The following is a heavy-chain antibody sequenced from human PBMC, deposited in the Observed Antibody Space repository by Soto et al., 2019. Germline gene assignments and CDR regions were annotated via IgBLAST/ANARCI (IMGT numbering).Heavy chain of an antibody. CDR3: ARIVGPYDSSGYYPNPFAFDI. CDR1: GFSLSTSGMC. CDR2: IDWDDDK. V-gene: IGHV2-70*01. Sequence: SGPTLVNPTQTLTLTCTFSGFSLSTSGMCVSWMRQPPGKALERLALIDWDDDKYYSTSLKTRLTISKDTSKNQVVLTMTNMDPVDTATYYCARIVGPYDSSGYYPNPFAFDIWGQGTMVTVSS. J-gene: IGHJ3*02. D-gene: IGHD3-22*01.